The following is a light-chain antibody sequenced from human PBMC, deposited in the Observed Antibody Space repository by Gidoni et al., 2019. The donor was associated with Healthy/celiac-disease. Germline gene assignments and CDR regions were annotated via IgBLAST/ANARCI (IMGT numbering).Light chain of an antibody. CDR3: CSYAGSSTFVV. CDR2: EGS. CDR1: SSDVGSYNL. V-gene: IGLV2-23*03. J-gene: IGLJ2*01. Sequence: QSALTHPASVSGSPAQSITISCTGTSSDVGSYNLVSWYQKHQSKAPKLLIYEGSKRTSGVCNRFSGSKSGNTASLTISGLQTEDEADYYCCSYAGSSTFVVFGGGTKLTVL.